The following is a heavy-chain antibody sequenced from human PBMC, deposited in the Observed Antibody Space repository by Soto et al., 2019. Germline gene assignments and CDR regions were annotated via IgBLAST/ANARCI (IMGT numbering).Heavy chain of an antibody. CDR2: IYHSGST. D-gene: IGHD6-13*01. V-gene: IGHV4-4*02. CDR3: ARDPYSSSATGADLREYYYYGMDV. CDR1: GGSISSSNW. Sequence: PSETLSLTWAVSGGSISSSNWWSWVRQPPGKGLEWIGEIYHSGSTNYNPSLKSRVTISVDKSKNQFSLKLSSVTAADTVVYYCARDPYSSSATGADLREYYYYGMDVWGQGTTVTVSS. J-gene: IGHJ6*02.